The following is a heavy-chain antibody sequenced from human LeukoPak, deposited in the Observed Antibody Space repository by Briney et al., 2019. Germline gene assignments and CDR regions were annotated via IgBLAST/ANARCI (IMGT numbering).Heavy chain of an antibody. V-gene: IGHV3-53*01. CDR2: IYSGGDT. CDR1: GFTVSGNY. CDR3: AKDGQTGEWELEH. Sequence: GGSLRLPCAASGFTVSGNYMSWVRQAPGKGLEWVSVIYSGGDTYSADSVKGRFTISRDNSKNTVYLQMNSLRADDTAIYYCAKDGQTGEWELEHWGQGTLVTVSS. J-gene: IGHJ1*01. D-gene: IGHD7-27*01.